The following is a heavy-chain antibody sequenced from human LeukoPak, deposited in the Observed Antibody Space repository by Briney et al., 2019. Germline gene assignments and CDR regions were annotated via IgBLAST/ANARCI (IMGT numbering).Heavy chain of an antibody. J-gene: IGHJ6*02. CDR1: GFTVSSNY. CDR2: IYSGGST. CDR3: ARAPPLGGYYYGMDV. V-gene: IGHV3-53*04. Sequence: PGGSLRLSCAASGFTVSSNYMSWVRQAPGKGLEWVSVIYSGGSTYYADSVKGRFTISRHNSKNTLYHQMNSLRAEDTAVYYCARAPPLGGYYYGMDVWGQGTTVTVSS.